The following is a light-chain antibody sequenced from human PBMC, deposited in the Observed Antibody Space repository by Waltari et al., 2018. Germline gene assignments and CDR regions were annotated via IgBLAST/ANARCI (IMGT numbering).Light chain of an antibody. Sequence: QSVLTQPPSVSGAPGQRVTISCTGSTSNIGAGYDVHWYQQHPGTAPKLLIFGNTNRPSGVPDRFSGSKSGTSPSLAITVLQVEDEADYYCQSYDNSLSGYVFGSGTKVTVL. V-gene: IGLV1-40*01. CDR1: TSNIGAGYD. J-gene: IGLJ1*01. CDR2: GNT. CDR3: QSYDNSLSGYV.